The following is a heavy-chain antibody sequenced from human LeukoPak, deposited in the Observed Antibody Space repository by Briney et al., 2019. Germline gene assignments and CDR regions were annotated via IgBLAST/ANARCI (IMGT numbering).Heavy chain of an antibody. CDR3: ARGAVAGNDY. V-gene: IGHV4-31*03. D-gene: IGHD6-19*01. J-gene: IGHJ4*02. CDR2: IYYSGST. CDR1: GGSISSGGYY. Sequence: SQTLSLTCTVSGGSISSGGYYWSWIRQHPGKGLEWIGYIYYSGSTYYNPSLKSRVTISVATSKNQFSLKLSSVTAADTAVYYCARGAVAGNDYWGQGTLVTVSS.